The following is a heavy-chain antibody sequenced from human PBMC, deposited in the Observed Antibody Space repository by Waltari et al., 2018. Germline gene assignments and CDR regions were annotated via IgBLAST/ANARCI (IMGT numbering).Heavy chain of an antibody. V-gene: IGHV1-8*01. CDR3: ARDYYLAVAGRTFDY. D-gene: IGHD6-19*01. Sequence: QVQLVQSGAEVKKPGASVKVSCKASGYTFTSYDINWVRQATGQGLEWMGWMNPNSGNTGYAQKFQGRFTISRDNAKNSLYLQMNSLRAEDTAVYYCARDYYLAVAGRTFDYWGQGTLVTVSS. J-gene: IGHJ4*02. CDR2: MNPNSGNT. CDR1: GYTFTSYD.